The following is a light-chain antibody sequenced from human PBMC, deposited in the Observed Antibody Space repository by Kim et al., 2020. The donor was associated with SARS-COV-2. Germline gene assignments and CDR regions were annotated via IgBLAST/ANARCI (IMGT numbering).Light chain of an antibody. Sequence: GQTVRITCQGDSLRSYYASWYQQKPGQAPVLVIYGKNSRPSGIPDRFSGSSSGNTASLSITGAQAEDEADYYCNSRDSSGNHLGVVFGGGTQLTVL. CDR1: SLRSYY. V-gene: IGLV3-19*01. CDR3: NSRDSSGNHLGVV. J-gene: IGLJ2*01. CDR2: GKN.